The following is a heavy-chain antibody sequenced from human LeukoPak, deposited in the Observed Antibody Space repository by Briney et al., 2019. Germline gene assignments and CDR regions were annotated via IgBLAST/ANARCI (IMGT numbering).Heavy chain of an antibody. Sequence: ASVKVSCKASGYTFTDYYMHWVRQAPGQGLEWMGWNNPNSGATNYAQEFQGRVTMTMDTSITTGYMDLSRLTYDDTAVYYCARVPGGYRYDFDYWGQGTLVTVSS. V-gene: IGHV1-2*02. CDR1: GYTFTDYY. CDR3: ARVPGGYRYDFDY. D-gene: IGHD5-18*01. J-gene: IGHJ4*02. CDR2: NNPNSGAT.